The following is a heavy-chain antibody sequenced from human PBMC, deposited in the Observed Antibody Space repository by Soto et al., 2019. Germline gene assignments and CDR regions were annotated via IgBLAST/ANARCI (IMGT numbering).Heavy chain of an antibody. Sequence: QVQVVQSGAEVKKPGSSVKVSCKASAVTFSSYSISWVRQAPGQGLEWMGGIIPIFGSANYAQKFQGRVTSTADESTSTAYMEPSSRRSDDTAVYYCVRTGGDGCSGGSCPEPYYYSYYSMDVWGQGTTVTVSS. CDR1: AVTFSSYS. D-gene: IGHD2-15*01. V-gene: IGHV1-69*12. J-gene: IGHJ6*02. CDR3: VRTGGDGCSGGSCPEPYYYSYYSMDV. CDR2: IIPIFGSA.